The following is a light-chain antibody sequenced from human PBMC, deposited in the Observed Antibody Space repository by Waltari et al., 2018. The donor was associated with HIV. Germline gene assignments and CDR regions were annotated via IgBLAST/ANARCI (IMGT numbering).Light chain of an antibody. J-gene: IGLJ2*01. CDR3: SSYAASGSVI. CDR1: TINYDS. Sequence: QSALTQPASVSGSPGHSVTISCTGPTINYDSVSWYQQHPATAPKLRIFEGTYRPSGISNRFSASKSGNTASLTISGLQAEDEAHYYCSSYAASGSVIFGGGTNLTVL. CDR2: EGT. V-gene: IGLV2-14*03.